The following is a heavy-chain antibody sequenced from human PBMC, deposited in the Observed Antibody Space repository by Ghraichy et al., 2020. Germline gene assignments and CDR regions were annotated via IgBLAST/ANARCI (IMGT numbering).Heavy chain of an antibody. Sequence: GGSPRLSYEASGFIFSNYAVSWVRQAPGKGLEWVSGISGRDGRTYYADSVKGRFTIFRDNSKNTLSLQMDSLRAEDTAVYYCARASVYGRIAGRYYSYGMNVWGRGTTVTVSS. D-gene: IGHD3-10*01. CDR2: ISGRDGRT. CDR3: ARASVYGRIAGRYYSYGMNV. V-gene: IGHV3-23*01. CDR1: GFIFSNYA. J-gene: IGHJ6*02.